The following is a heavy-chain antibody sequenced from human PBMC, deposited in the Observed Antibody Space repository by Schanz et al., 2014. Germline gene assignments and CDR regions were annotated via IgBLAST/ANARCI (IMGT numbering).Heavy chain of an antibody. CDR1: GFTFSDSW. J-gene: IGHJ3*01. V-gene: IGHV3-74*01. CDR2: TSNDGSFT. CDR3: ARDGGRDGYNLAFDV. Sequence: EVQLVESGGGLVKPGGSLRLSCAASGFTFSDSWMHWVRQAPGKGLVWVSRTSNDGSFTTFADSVKGRFTISRDNAKNTLYLQMNSLRAEDTAVYFCARDGGRDGYNLAFDVWGQGTLVTVSS. D-gene: IGHD5-12*01.